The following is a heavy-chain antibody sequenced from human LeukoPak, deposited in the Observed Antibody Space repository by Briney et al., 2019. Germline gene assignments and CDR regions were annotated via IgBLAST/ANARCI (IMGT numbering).Heavy chain of an antibody. CDR1: GYRFTSYW. CDR3: ARSLVRGVIASDAFDI. Sequence: GGSLEISCKGSGYRFTSYWIGWVRQMPGKGLEWRGIIYPGDSDTRYSPSFQGQVTISADKSISTAYLQWSSLKASDTAMYYCARSLVRGVIASDAFDIWGQGTMVTVSS. D-gene: IGHD3-10*01. V-gene: IGHV5-51*01. CDR2: IYPGDSDT. J-gene: IGHJ3*02.